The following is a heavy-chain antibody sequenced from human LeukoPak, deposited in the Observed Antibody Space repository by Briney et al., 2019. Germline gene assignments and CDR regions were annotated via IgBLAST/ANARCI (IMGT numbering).Heavy chain of an antibody. Sequence: GGSLRLSCAASGFTSSNAWMSWVRRAPGKGLEWVGRIKSKTDGGTTDYAAPVKGRFTISRDDSKNTLYLQMNSLKTEDTAVYYCTTDDVVVPAALREAFDIWGQGTMVTVSS. CDR1: GFTSSNAW. CDR3: TTDDVVVPAALREAFDI. D-gene: IGHD2-2*01. J-gene: IGHJ3*02. V-gene: IGHV3-15*01. CDR2: IKSKTDGGTT.